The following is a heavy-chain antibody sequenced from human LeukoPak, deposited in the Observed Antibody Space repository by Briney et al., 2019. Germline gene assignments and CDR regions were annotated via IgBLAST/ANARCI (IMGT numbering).Heavy chain of an antibody. J-gene: IGHJ4*02. CDR1: GFTFSSYA. Sequence: PGRSLRLSCAASGFTFSSYAMSWVRQAPGKGLEWVSAISGSGGSTYYADSVKGRFTISRDNSKNTLYLQMNSLRAEDTAVYYCATQKKTYYYDSSGYYGDYWGQGTLVTVSS. V-gene: IGHV3-23*01. D-gene: IGHD3-22*01. CDR3: ATQKKTYYYDSSGYYGDY. CDR2: ISGSGGST.